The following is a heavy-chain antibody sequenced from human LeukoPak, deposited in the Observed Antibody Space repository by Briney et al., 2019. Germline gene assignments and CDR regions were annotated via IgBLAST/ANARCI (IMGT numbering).Heavy chain of an antibody. CDR2: IYYSGST. CDR1: GGSISSGDYY. Sequence: SQTLSLTCTVSGGSISSGDYYWSWIRQPPGKGLEWIGYIYYSGSTYYNSSLKSRVTISVDTSKNQLSLKLSSVTAADTAVYYRARGVVVVVAATRRWWFDPWGQGTLVTVSS. D-gene: IGHD2-15*01. J-gene: IGHJ5*02. V-gene: IGHV4-30-4*01. CDR3: ARGVVVVVAATRRWWFDP.